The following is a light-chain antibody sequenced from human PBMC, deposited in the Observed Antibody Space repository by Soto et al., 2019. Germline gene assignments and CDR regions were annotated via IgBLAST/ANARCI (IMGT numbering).Light chain of an antibody. CDR2: DVS. Sequence: EIVLTQSPGTLSLSPGERATLSCRSSQSVSSSYLAWYQHKPGQAPRLLIYDVSSRATGIPDRFSGSGSGTDFTLTISRLEPADFAVYYCQQYGSSPTFGQGTKVEL. V-gene: IGKV3-20*01. CDR3: QQYGSSPT. CDR1: QSVSSSY. J-gene: IGKJ1*01.